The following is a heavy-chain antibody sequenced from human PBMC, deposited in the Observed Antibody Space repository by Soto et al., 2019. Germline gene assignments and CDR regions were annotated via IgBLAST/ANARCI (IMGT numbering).Heavy chain of an antibody. CDR1: GFIFRDAW. J-gene: IGHJ4*02. CDR3: VAGSPFEY. CDR2: VKSKSEGGTT. Sequence: PGGSLRLSCAASGFIFRDAWISWVRQAPGKGLEWIGRVKSKSEGGTTGYAALVKGRFTVSRDDSINTVSLQMDSLKMEDTAVYFCVAGSPFEYWGQGTLVTVSS. V-gene: IGHV3-15*05. D-gene: IGHD2-21*01.